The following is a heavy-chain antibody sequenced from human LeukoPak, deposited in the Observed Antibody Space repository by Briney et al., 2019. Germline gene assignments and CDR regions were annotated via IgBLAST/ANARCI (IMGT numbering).Heavy chain of an antibody. V-gene: IGHV3-21*01. J-gene: IGHJ4*02. Sequence: GGSLRLSCAASGFTFSTSTMNWVRQAPGKGLQWVSSISSTSRTMYYADSVKGRFTISRDNAEHSLYLQMNSLRAEDTAVYYCPRGDVRDFWGQGTLVTVSS. CDR2: ISSTSRTM. CDR3: PRGDVRDF. D-gene: IGHD2-21*01. CDR1: GFTFSTST.